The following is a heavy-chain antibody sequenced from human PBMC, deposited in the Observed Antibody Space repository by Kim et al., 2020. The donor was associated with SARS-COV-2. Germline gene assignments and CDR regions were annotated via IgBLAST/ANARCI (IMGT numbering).Heavy chain of an antibody. CDR1: GYSFTSYW. CDR3: ASSIRWLQFNVGLVYYDMDV. D-gene: IGHD5-12*01. Sequence: GESLKISCKGSGYSFTSYWISWVRQMPGKGLEWMGRIDPSDSYTNYSPSFQGHVTISADKSISTAYLQWSSLKASDTAMYYCASSIRWLQFNVGLVYYDMDVWGQGTTVTVSS. CDR2: IDPSDSYT. J-gene: IGHJ6*02. V-gene: IGHV5-10-1*01.